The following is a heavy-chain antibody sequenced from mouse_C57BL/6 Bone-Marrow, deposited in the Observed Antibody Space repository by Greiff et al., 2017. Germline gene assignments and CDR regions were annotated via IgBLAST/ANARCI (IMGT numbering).Heavy chain of an antibody. CDR1: GYSFTDYN. J-gene: IGHJ4*01. CDR3: ARGYDYDYAMDY. CDR2: INPNYGTT. Sequence: EVKLQESGPELVKPGASVKISCKASGYSFTDYNMNLVKQSNGKSLEWIGVINPNYGTTSYNQKFKGKATLTVDQSSSTAYMQLNSLTSEDSAVYYCARGYDYDYAMDYWGQGTSVTVSS. D-gene: IGHD2-4*01. V-gene: IGHV1-39*01.